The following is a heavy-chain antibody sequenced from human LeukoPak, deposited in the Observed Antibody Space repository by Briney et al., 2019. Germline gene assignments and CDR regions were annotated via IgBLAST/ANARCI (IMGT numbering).Heavy chain of an antibody. Sequence: GGSLRLSCAASGFTFSSYSMNWVRQAPGEGLEWVSSISSSSSYIYYADSVKGRFTISRDNAKNSLYLQMNSLRAEDTAVYYCARGGSYYYMDVWGKGTTVTVSS. CDR1: GFTFSSYS. CDR3: ARGGSYYYMDV. CDR2: ISSSSSYI. V-gene: IGHV3-21*01. J-gene: IGHJ6*03. D-gene: IGHD3-16*01.